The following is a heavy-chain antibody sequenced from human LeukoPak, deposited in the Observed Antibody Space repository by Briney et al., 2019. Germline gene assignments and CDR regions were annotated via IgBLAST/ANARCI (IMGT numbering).Heavy chain of an antibody. V-gene: IGHV4-59*08. Sequence: NASETLSLTCTLSGGSISGFYWSWIRQPPGKGLEWIGYIYYSGSTNYNPSLKSRVTISVDTSKNQFSLKLSSVTAADTAVYYCARLPVGATLYYFDYWGQGTLVTVSS. J-gene: IGHJ4*02. D-gene: IGHD1-26*01. CDR2: IYYSGST. CDR1: GGSISGFY. CDR3: ARLPVGATLYYFDY.